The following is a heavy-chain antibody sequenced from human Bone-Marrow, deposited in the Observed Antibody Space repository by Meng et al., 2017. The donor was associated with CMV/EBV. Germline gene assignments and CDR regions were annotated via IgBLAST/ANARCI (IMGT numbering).Heavy chain of an antibody. CDR3: AKDDYGVDV. V-gene: IGHV3-30*02. Sequence: GGSLRLSCAASGFAFRNYAMYWFRQAPGKGLEWVAYVQYDGSTEKYVDSVKGRFTISRDSSKNTLFLRMSSLRLEDTAIYFCAKDDYGVDVWGQGTTVTVSS. J-gene: IGHJ6*02. CDR1: GFAFRNYA. CDR2: VQYDGSTE.